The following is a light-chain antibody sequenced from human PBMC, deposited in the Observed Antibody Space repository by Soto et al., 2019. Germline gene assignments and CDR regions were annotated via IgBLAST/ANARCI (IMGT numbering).Light chain of an antibody. Sequence: EIVLTQSPGTLSLSPGETATRSCRASQSLTTGYLAWYQQKPGQAPRLLIYAASTRATGTPDRFSGSGSGTDFTLTISSLEPEDFAVYFCQQYASSVVHTFGQGTKLEIK. V-gene: IGKV3-20*01. J-gene: IGKJ2*01. CDR3: QQYASSVVHT. CDR2: AAS. CDR1: QSLTTGY.